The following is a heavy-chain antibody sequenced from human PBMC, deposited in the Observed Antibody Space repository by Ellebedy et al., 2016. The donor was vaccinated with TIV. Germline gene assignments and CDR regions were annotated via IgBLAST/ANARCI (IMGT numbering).Heavy chain of an antibody. Sequence: MPSETLSLTCTVSGGSINSYYWSWIRQPPGKGLEWIGYIYYSGSSHYNPSLKSRVTISVDTYKNQFSLNLSSVSAADTAVYYCVRVVPGGASFDSWGQGTLVTVSS. CDR2: IYYSGSS. CDR1: GGSINSYY. V-gene: IGHV4-59*01. J-gene: IGHJ4*02. CDR3: VRVVPGGASFDS. D-gene: IGHD2-8*02.